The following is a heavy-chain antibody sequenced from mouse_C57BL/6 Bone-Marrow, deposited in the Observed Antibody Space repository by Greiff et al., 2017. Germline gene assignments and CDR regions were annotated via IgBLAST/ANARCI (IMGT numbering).Heavy chain of an antibody. CDR2: IDPSDSYT. CDR1: GYTFTSYW. CDR3: ARFYGSSYWYVDV. J-gene: IGHJ1*03. V-gene: IGHV1-59*01. D-gene: IGHD1-1*01. Sequence: VQLQQPGAELVRPGTSVKLSCKASGYTFTSYWMHWVKQRPGQGLEWIGVIDPSDSYTNYNQKFKGKATLTVATSSSTAYMQLSSLTSEDSAVYYCARFYGSSYWYVDVWGTGTTVTVSS.